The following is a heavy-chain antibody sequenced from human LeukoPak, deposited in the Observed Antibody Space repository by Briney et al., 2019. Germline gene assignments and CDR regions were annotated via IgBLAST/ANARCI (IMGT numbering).Heavy chain of an antibody. J-gene: IGHJ6*03. V-gene: IGHV3-7*01. CDR2: IKQDGSEK. Sequence: PGGSLRLSCAASGFTFSSYWMSWVRQAPGKGLEWVANIKQDGSEKYYVDSVKGRFTISRDNAKNSLYLQMNSLRAEDTAVYYCARVAAMVHGNYYYYMDVWGKGTTVTVSS. D-gene: IGHD5-18*01. CDR1: GFTFSSYW. CDR3: ARVAAMVHGNYYYYMDV.